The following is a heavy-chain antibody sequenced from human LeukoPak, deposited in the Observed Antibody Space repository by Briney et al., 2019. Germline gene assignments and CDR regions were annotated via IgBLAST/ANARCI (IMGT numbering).Heavy chain of an antibody. CDR1: GYTFTSYA. CDR3: ARVDCGGDCLNSHDAFDI. CDR2: INAGNGNT. Sequence: ASVKVSCKASGYTFTSYAMHWVRQAPGQRLEWMGWINAGNGNTKYSQKFQGRVTITRDTSASTAYMELSSLRSEDTAVYYCARVDCGGDCLNSHDAFDIWGQGTMVTVSS. J-gene: IGHJ3*02. V-gene: IGHV1-3*01. D-gene: IGHD2-21*02.